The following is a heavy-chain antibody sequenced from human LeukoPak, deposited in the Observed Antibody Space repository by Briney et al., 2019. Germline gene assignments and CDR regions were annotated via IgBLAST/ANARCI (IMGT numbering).Heavy chain of an antibody. CDR2: IWYVGSNK. J-gene: IGHJ4*02. Sequence: PGRSLRLSCAASGFTSSSYGMHWVRQAPGKGLEWGAVIWYVGSNKYYADSVKGRVTIFRENSMNTLYLEMNRLRAEDTAVYYCAKDVSDYDYVWGSYRALDYWGQGTLVTVSS. V-gene: IGHV3-33*06. CDR3: AKDVSDYDYVWGSYRALDY. CDR1: GFTSSSYG. D-gene: IGHD3-16*02.